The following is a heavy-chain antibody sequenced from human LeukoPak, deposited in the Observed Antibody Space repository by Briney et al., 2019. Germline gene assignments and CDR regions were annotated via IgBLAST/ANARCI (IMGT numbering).Heavy chain of an antibody. J-gene: IGHJ6*03. V-gene: IGHV1-46*01. CDR1: GYTFTGYY. Sequence: ASVKVSCKASGYTFTGYYMHWVRQAPGQGLEWMGIINPSGGGTSYAQKFQGRVTMTRDMSTSTVYMELSSLRSEDTAVYYCARDFRGGYCSSTSCYPPYYYYYMDVWGKGTTVTVSS. CDR3: ARDFRGGYCSSTSCYPPYYYYYMDV. D-gene: IGHD2-2*01. CDR2: INPSGGGT.